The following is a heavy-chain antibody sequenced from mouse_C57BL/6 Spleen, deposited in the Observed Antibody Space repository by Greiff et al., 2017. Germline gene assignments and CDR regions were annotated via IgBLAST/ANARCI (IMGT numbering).Heavy chain of an antibody. D-gene: IGHD4-1*01. CDR3: ARSPANWDERGYFDV. Sequence: QVQLQQPGAELVKPGASVKLSCKASGYTFTSYWMHWVKQRPGQGLEWIGMIHPNSGSTNYNEKFKSKATLTVDKSSSTAYMQLSSLTSEDSAVYYCARSPANWDERGYFDVWGTGTTVTVSS. CDR2: IHPNSGST. CDR1: GYTFTSYW. V-gene: IGHV1-64*01. J-gene: IGHJ1*03.